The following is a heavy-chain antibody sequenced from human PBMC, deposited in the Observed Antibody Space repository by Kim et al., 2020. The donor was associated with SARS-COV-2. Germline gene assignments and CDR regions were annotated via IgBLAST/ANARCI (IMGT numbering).Heavy chain of an antibody. J-gene: IGHJ6*02. D-gene: IGHD2-15*01. Sequence: VGALRLSCAASGFSFSSFAMHWVRQAPGKGLEWVAVISYDGSNKYYVDSVKGRFTISRDNSKNTLYLQMHSLRAEDTAVYYCARGLDIATDYYGMDVWGHGTTVTVSS. CDR3: ARGLDIATDYYGMDV. V-gene: IGHV3-30*04. CDR2: ISYDGSNK. CDR1: GFSFSSFA.